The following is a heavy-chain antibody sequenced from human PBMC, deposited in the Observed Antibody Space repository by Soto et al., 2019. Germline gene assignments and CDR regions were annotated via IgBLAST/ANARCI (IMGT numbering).Heavy chain of an antibody. CDR2: ISSSSSYI. D-gene: IGHD3-16*01. J-gene: IGHJ4*02. V-gene: IGHV3-21*01. CDR3: ATVGATWGDY. Sequence: EVQLVESGGGLVKPGRSLRLSCAASGFTFSSYSMNWVRQAPGKGLEWVSSISSSSSYIYYADSVKGRFTISRDNAKNSLYLQMNSLRAEDTAVYYCATVGATWGDYWGQGTLVTVSS. CDR1: GFTFSSYS.